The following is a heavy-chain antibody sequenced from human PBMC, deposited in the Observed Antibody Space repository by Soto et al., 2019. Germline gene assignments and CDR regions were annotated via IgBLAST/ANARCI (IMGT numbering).Heavy chain of an antibody. CDR1: GFTFSSYE. CDR3: ARGHKGGYYYYGMDV. J-gene: IGHJ6*02. Sequence: GGSLRLSCAASGFTFSSYEMNWVRQAPGKGLEWVSYISSSGSTIYYADSVKGRFTISRDNAKNSLYLQMNSLRAEDTAVYYCARGHKGGYYYYGMDVWGQGTTVTVSS. V-gene: IGHV3-48*03. CDR2: ISSSGSTI.